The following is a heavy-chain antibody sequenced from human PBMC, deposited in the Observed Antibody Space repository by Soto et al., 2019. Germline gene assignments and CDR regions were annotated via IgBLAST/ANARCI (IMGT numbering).Heavy chain of an antibody. CDR3: TRGMTIVGAAYPDD. CDR2: IRSKAYGGTT. CDR1: GFTFGDYA. D-gene: IGHD1-26*01. V-gene: IGHV3-49*04. Sequence: GGSLRLSCTASGFTFGDYAMSWVRQAPGKGLEWVGFIRSKAYGGTTEYAASVKGRFTISRDDSKSIAYLQMNSLKTEDTAVYYWTRGMTIVGAAYPDDSGQGTPGTVSS. J-gene: IGHJ4*02.